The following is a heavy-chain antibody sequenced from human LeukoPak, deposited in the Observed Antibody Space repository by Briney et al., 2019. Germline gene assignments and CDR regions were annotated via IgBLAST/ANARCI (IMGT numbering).Heavy chain of an antibody. J-gene: IGHJ4*02. D-gene: IGHD7-27*01. Sequence: GGSLRLSCAASGFTFSSYAMSWVRQAPGKGLEWVSATSGSGGSTYYADSVKGRFTISRDNSKNTLYLQMNSLRAEDTAVYYCATTADYWGSYGWGQGTLVTVSS. CDR1: GFTFSSYA. CDR2: TSGSGGST. V-gene: IGHV3-23*01. CDR3: ATTADYWGSYG.